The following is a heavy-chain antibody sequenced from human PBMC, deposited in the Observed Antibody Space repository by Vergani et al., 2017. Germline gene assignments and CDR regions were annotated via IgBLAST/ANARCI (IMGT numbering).Heavy chain of an antibody. CDR2: IYYSGST. V-gene: IGHV4-39*07. D-gene: IGHD2-15*01. CDR1: GGSISSSSYY. J-gene: IGHJ6*03. Sequence: QLQLQESGPGLVKPSETLSLTCTVSGGSISSSSYYWGWIRQPPGKGLEWIGSIYYSGSTYYNPSLKSRVTISVDTSKNQFSLKLSSVTAADTAVYYCARGPYCSGGSCYGPRYYMDVWGKWP. CDR3: ARGPYCSGGSCYGPRYYMDV.